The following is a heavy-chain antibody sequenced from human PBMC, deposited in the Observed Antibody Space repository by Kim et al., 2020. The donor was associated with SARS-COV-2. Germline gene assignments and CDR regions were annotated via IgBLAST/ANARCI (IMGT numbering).Heavy chain of an antibody. D-gene: IGHD3-3*02. CDR2: ITTGGSKS. J-gene: IGHJ6*02. CDR1: GFTFSDFY. Sequence: GGSLRLSCEASGFTFSDFYMSWIRQAPGKGLEWISDITTGGSKSSYADSVKGRFTTSRDNSKNALYLQMNSLRADDTAVYYCATTHFYGLYVWGQGTTVT. CDR3: ATTHFYGLYV. V-gene: IGHV3-11*01.